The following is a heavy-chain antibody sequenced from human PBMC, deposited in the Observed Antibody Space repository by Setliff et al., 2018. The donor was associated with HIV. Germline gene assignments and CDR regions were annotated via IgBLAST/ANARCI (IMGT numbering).Heavy chain of an antibody. CDR2: IYTSGST. V-gene: IGHV4-61*09. D-gene: IGHD3-22*01. J-gene: IGHJ4*02. Sequence: PSETLSLTCTVSGGSISSGSYYWSWLRQPAGKGLEWIVHIYTSGSTNYNPSLKSRVTISVDTPKNQFSLKLSSVTAADTAVYYFARAPGAYYYDSSGYPIGIRFVYWGQGTLVTVSS. CDR1: GGSISSGSYY. CDR3: ARAPGAYYYDSSGYPIGIRFVY.